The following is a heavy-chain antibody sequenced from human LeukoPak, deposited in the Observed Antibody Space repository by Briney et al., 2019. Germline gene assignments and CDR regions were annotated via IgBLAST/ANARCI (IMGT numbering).Heavy chain of an antibody. J-gene: IGHJ3*02. Sequence: PGGSLRLSCAASGFTFSSYAMSWVRQAPGKGLEWVSAISGSGGSTYYADSVKGRFTISRDNSKNTLYLQMNSLRAEDTAVYYCAKFGRRHSGYDHIYGHDAFDIWGQGTMVTVSS. D-gene: IGHD5-12*01. CDR1: GFTFSSYA. CDR3: AKFGRRHSGYDHIYGHDAFDI. CDR2: ISGSGGST. V-gene: IGHV3-23*01.